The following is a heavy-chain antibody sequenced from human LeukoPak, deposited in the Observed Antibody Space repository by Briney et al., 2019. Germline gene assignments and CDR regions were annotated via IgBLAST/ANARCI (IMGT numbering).Heavy chain of an antibody. J-gene: IGHJ3*01. V-gene: IGHV3-23*01. D-gene: IGHD3-3*02. CDR1: GFTFGDHA. CDR3: ARDIEFST. Sequence: QPGRSLRLSCIASGFTFGDHAMNWVRQAPGKGLEWLSLINFSGGNTYYADSMKGRFTISRDNSKDTLYLQMNSLRAEDTAIYYCARDIEFSTWGLGTMVTVSS. CDR2: INFSGGNT.